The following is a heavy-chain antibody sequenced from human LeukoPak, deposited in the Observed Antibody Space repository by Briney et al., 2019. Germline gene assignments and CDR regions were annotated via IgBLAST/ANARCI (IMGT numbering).Heavy chain of an antibody. CDR3: AIHSSGWGRVY. V-gene: IGHV1-69*05. J-gene: IGHJ4*02. Sequence: ASVKVSCKASGGTFSSYAISWVRQAPGQGLEWMGGIIPIVGTANYAQKFQGRVTITTDESTSTAYMELSSLRSEDTAVYYCAIHSSGWGRVYGGQGTLVTVSS. D-gene: IGHD6-19*01. CDR1: GGTFSSYA. CDR2: IIPIVGTA.